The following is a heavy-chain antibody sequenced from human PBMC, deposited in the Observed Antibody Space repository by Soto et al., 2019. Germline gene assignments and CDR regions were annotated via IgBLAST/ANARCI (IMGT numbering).Heavy chain of an antibody. D-gene: IGHD7-27*01. J-gene: IGHJ4*02. CDR1: GLSITNNY. CDR2: IYYTGST. V-gene: IGHV4-59*13. Sequence: SETLSLTCTVSGLSITNNYWSWIRQPPGKGLEWIGYIYYTGSTNYNPSLKSRVTMSVDTSKNQFSLNLASLTAADTAIYYCATANWYYEFWGQGTLVTVSS. CDR3: ATANWYYEF.